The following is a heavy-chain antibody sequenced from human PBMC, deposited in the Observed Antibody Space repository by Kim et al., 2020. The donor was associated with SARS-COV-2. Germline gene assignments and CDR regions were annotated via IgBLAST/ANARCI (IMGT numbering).Heavy chain of an antibody. Sequence: GESLKISCKGSGYRFTSYWIGWVRQMPGKGLEWMGIIYPGDSDIRYSPSFQGQVTISADKSISTAYLQWSSLKASDTAMYYCARDSVLAAAKGAFDIRGQGTMVTVSS. J-gene: IGHJ3*02. V-gene: IGHV5-51*01. CDR1: GYRFTSYW. D-gene: IGHD2-15*01. CDR3: ARDSVLAAAKGAFDI. CDR2: IYPGDSDI.